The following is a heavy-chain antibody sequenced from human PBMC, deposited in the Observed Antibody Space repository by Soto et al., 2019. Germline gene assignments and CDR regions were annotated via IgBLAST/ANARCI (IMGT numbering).Heavy chain of an antibody. J-gene: IGHJ4*02. D-gene: IGHD2-2*02. CDR3: AKDVCSGSTTSCYTRLDF. CDR2: ISWDGGRT. Sequence: GVLRLSCAASGFTFDDYAMHWFLQSPVEVLEWVSLISWDGGRTYYADSVRGRFIVSRDSSKNSLYLQMSSLRVEDTALYYCAKDVCSGSTTSCYTRLDFWGQGALVTVSS. CDR1: GFTFDDYA. V-gene: IGHV3-43D*04.